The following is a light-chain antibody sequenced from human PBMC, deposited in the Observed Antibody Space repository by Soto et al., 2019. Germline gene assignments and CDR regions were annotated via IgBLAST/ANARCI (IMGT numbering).Light chain of an antibody. V-gene: IGLV1-40*01. J-gene: IGLJ2*01. Sequence: QSVLTQPPSVSGAPGQRVTISCTGSSSNIGAGYDVHWYQQLPGTAPKLLIYGNSNRPSGVPDRFSGPKSGTSASLAITGVQAEDEADYYCQSYDSSLSGSVFGGGTKLTVL. CDR1: SSNIGAGYD. CDR3: QSYDSSLSGSV. CDR2: GNS.